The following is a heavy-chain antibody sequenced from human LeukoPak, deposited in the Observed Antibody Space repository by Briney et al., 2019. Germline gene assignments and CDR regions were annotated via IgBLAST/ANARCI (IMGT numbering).Heavy chain of an antibody. CDR1: GGSISSSSYY. Sequence: SETLSLTCTVSGGSISSSSYYWGWIRQPPGKGLEWIGSIYYSGSTYYNPSLKSRVTISVDTSKNQFSLKLSSVTAADTAVYYCARLADFWSGYSIDYWGQGSLVTVSS. D-gene: IGHD3-3*01. CDR2: IYYSGST. J-gene: IGHJ4*02. CDR3: ARLADFWSGYSIDY. V-gene: IGHV4-39*01.